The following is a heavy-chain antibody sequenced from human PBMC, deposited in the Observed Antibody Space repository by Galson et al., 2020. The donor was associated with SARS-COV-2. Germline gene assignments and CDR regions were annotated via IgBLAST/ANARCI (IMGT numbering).Heavy chain of an antibody. CDR3: RAADNGFDV. CDR2: IKQDGSDK. V-gene: IGHV3-7*01. CDR1: GFTFRNYW. J-gene: IGHJ3*01. Sequence: QLGESLKISCSVSGFTFRNYWMRWVRQAPGKGLEWVANIKQDGSDKYYVATVRGRFTISRDNAKNSLYLQMNSLRAEDTALYYCRAADNGFDVWGQGTMVTVSS. D-gene: IGHD6-25*01.